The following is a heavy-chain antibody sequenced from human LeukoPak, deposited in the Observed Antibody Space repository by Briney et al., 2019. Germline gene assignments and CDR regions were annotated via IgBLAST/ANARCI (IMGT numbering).Heavy chain of an antibody. CDR2: IYHGGST. CDR1: GYSISSGYY. CDR3: ASNRLPHFDY. J-gene: IGHJ4*02. V-gene: IGHV4-38-2*02. Sequence: PSETLSLTCTVSGYSISSGYYWGWIRQPPGKGLEWIGSIYHGGSTYYNPSLKSRVTISVDTSKNQFSLKLSSVTAADTAVYYCASNRLPHFDYWGQGTLVTVSS. D-gene: IGHD2/OR15-2a*01.